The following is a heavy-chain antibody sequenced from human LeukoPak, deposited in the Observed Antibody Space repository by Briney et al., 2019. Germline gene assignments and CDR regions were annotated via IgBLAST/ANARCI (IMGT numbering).Heavy chain of an antibody. CDR1: GYTFTGYY. Sequence: ASVKVSCKASGYTFTGYYMHWVRQAPGQGLEWMGRINPNSGGTNYAQKFQGRVTMTRDTSISTAYMELSSLRSEDTAVYYCARDRVYYDSSGYYPDAFDIWGQGTMVTVSS. CDR3: ARDRVYYDSSGYYPDAFDI. D-gene: IGHD3-22*01. J-gene: IGHJ3*02. CDR2: INPNSGGT. V-gene: IGHV1-2*06.